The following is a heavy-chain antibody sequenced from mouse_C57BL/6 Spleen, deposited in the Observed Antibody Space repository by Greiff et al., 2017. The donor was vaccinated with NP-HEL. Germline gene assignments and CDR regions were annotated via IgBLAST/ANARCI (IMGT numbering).Heavy chain of an antibody. Sequence: QVQLQQSGPELVKPGASVKISCKASGYAFSSSWMNWVKQRPGKGLEWIGRIYPGDGDTNYNGKFKGKATLTADKSSSTAYMQLSSLTSEDSAVYFCARFHYGSSYVDWYFDVWGTGTTVTVSS. J-gene: IGHJ1*03. D-gene: IGHD1-1*01. CDR1: GYAFSSSW. CDR2: IYPGDGDT. V-gene: IGHV1-82*01. CDR3: ARFHYGSSYVDWYFDV.